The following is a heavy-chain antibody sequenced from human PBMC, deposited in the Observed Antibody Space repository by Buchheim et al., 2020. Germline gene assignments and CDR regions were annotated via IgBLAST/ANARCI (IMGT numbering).Heavy chain of an antibody. D-gene: IGHD6-13*01. CDR3: ARLIGRDSSSWYFSGWFDP. CDR1: GGSISSGGYY. J-gene: IGHJ5*02. V-gene: IGHV4-31*03. Sequence: QVQLQESGPGLVKPSQTLSLTCTVSGGSISSGGYYWSWIRQHPGKGLEWIGYIYYSGSTYYNPSLKSRVTISVDTSKKQFSLKLSSVTAADTAVYYCARLIGRDSSSWYFSGWFDPWGQGTL. CDR2: IYYSGST.